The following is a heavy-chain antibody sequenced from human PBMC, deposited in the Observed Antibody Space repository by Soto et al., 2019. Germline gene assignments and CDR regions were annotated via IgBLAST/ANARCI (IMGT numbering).Heavy chain of an antibody. D-gene: IGHD3-10*01. CDR2: IYYSGST. CDR1: GGSISSGDYY. V-gene: IGHV4-30-4*01. CDR3: ARGGSGSSSGDYYYYYGMDV. J-gene: IGHJ6*02. Sequence: QVQLQESGPGLVKPSQILSLTCTVSGGSISSGDYYWSWIRQPPGKGLEWIGYIYYSGSTYYNPSLQSRVTISVDTAKTQFSLKLSSVTAADTAVYYCARGGSGSSSGDYYYYYGMDVWGQGTTVTVSS.